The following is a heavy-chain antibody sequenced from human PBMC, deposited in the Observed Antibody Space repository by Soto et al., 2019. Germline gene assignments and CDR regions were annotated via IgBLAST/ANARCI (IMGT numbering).Heavy chain of an antibody. CDR2: ISGSGGNT. CDR3: VKEGPTGGASFHY. D-gene: IGHD1-26*01. J-gene: IGHJ4*02. CDR1: GGTLSSDA. V-gene: IGHV3-23*01. Sequence: GGALRLSWAASGGTLSSDAMSWGRQAPGKGLEWVSAISGSGGNTYYADSVKGRFTISRDNSKNTLYLQMNSLRAEDTAVYYCVKEGPTGGASFHYWGQGRLVIVT.